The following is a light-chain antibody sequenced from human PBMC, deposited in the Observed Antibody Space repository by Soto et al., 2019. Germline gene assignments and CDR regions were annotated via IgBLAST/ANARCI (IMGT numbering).Light chain of an antibody. CDR1: QDIRNY. Sequence: AIQVTQSPTSLSASVGDRVTTTCRSSQDIRNYLGWYQQKPGKAPQLLIYGASSLQRGVSSRFSGSGFGTDFTLTISSLQPEDSATYYCLQDRSHFWTFGQGTKVDIK. CDR3: LQDRSHFWT. J-gene: IGKJ1*01. CDR2: GAS. V-gene: IGKV1-6*01.